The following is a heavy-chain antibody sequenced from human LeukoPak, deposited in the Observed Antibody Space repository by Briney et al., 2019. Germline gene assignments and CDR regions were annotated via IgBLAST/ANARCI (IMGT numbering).Heavy chain of an antibody. V-gene: IGHV3-23*01. CDR2: ISGSGAST. CDR3: AKDIYGGNSAGQFDY. J-gene: IGHJ4*02. Sequence: GGSLRLSCAASGFTFSVYSMTWVRQAPGKGLEWVSAISGSGASTYYADPVKGRFTISRDNSKNTLSLQMNSLRAEDTAVYHGAKDIYGGNSAGQFDYWGQGTLVTVSS. CDR1: GFTFSVYS. D-gene: IGHD4-23*01.